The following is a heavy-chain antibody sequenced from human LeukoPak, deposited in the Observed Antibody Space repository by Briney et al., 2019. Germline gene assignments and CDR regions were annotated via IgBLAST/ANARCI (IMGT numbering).Heavy chain of an antibody. CDR1: GFTFSSFG. D-gene: IGHD3-10*01. Sequence: GGTLRLSCAASGFTFSSFGMTWVRQAQAPGKGLEWVSGISGSDGSTYYADSVKGRFTISRDNSKNTLYLQMNSLRVEDTAVYYCAKVAKYYYGPETYYFFEQWGQGTPVTASS. J-gene: IGHJ4*02. V-gene: IGHV3-23*01. CDR3: AKVAKYYYGPETYYFFEQ. CDR2: ISGSDGST.